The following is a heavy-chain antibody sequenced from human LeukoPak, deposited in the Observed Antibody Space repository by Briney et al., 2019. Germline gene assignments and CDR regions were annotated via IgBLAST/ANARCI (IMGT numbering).Heavy chain of an antibody. CDR2: IYYSGST. V-gene: IGHV4-59*08. J-gene: IGHJ4*02. Sequence: SETLSLTCNVSGGSISSYYWSWIRQPPGKGLEWIGYIYYSGSTNYNPSLKSRVTISVDTSKNQFSLKLSSVTAADTAVYYCARVRGSGSYSDYWGQGTLVTVSS. CDR1: GGSISSYY. D-gene: IGHD3-10*01. CDR3: ARVRGSGSYSDY.